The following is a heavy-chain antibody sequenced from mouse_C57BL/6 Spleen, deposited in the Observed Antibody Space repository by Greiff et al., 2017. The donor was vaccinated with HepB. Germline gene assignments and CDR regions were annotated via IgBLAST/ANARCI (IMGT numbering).Heavy chain of an antibody. CDR1: GYTFTDYY. Sequence: EVQLQQSGPELVKPGASVKISCKASGYTFTDYYMNWVKQSHGKSLEWIGDINPNNGGTSYNQKFKGKATLTVDKSSSTAYMEIRSLTSEDSAVYYCARSGYSNYLYYFDYWGQGTTLTVSA. CDR3: ARSGYSNYLYYFDY. V-gene: IGHV1-26*01. D-gene: IGHD2-5*01. J-gene: IGHJ2*01. CDR2: INPNNGGT.